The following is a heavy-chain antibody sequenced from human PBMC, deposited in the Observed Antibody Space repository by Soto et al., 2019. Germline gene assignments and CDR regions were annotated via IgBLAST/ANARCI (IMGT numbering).Heavy chain of an antibody. D-gene: IGHD1-1*01. J-gene: IGHJ4*02. CDR1: GFTLNSYA. V-gene: IGHV3-64D*08. CDR3: VRGIPGTTGTTGDY. Sequence: PGGSLRLSCSASGFTLNSYAMHWVRQDPGKGLEYVSAISSNGGSTYYADSVKGRFTISRDNSKNTLYLQMSSLRAEDTAVYYCVRGIPGTTGTTGDYWGQGTLVTVSS. CDR2: ISSNGGST.